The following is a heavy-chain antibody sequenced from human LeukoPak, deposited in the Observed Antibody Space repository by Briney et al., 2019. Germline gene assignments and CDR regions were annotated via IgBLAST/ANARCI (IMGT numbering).Heavy chain of an antibody. CDR3: ARVGSGMVRENHDYYYYGMDA. V-gene: IGHV3-30*04. Sequence: GRCLRLSRAASRLALSSYAMHWVRQAPGKGLEWVAVISYAGRNKYYADSVKSRFTISRDNSKKTVYLQMNSLRTEDTAVYYCARVGSGMVRENHDYYYYGMDAWGQGTAVTVSS. D-gene: IGHD3-10*01. J-gene: IGHJ6*02. CDR1: RLALSSYA. CDR2: ISYAGRNK.